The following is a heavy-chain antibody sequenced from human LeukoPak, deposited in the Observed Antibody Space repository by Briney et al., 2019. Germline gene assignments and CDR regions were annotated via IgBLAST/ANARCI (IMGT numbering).Heavy chain of an antibody. Sequence: GGSLRLSCAASGFTFSSYGMHWVRQAPGKGLEWVAVISYDGSNKYYADSVKGRFTISRDNSKNTLYLQLNSLRADDTAVYYCAKQGPLLWFAEGGFDSWGQGSLVSVSS. CDR3: AKQGPLLWFAEGGFDS. CDR2: ISYDGSNK. CDR1: GFTFSSYG. D-gene: IGHD3-10*01. J-gene: IGHJ5*01. V-gene: IGHV3-30*18.